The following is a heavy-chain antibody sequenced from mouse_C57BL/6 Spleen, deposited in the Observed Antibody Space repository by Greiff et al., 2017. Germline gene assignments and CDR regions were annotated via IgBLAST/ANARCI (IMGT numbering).Heavy chain of an antibody. Sequence: QVQLKESGPELVKPGASEKISCKASGYAVSSSWMNWVKQRPGKGLEWIGRIYPGDGDTNYNGKFKGKATLTADKSSSTAYMQLSSLTSEDSAVYFCARWGGNYLDYYAMHSRGSGNSVTAFS. CDR1: GYAVSSSW. D-gene: IGHD2-1*01. J-gene: IGHJ4*01. CDR3: ARWGGNYLDYYAMHS. V-gene: IGHV1-82*01. CDR2: IYPGDGDT.